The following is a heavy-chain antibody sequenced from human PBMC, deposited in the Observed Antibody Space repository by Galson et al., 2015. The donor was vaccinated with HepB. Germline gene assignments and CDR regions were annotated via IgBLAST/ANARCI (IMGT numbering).Heavy chain of an antibody. D-gene: IGHD5-12*01. J-gene: IGHJ4*02. Sequence: SLRLSCAASGFTFGDYTMSWFRQAPGKGLEWVGSIRSKAYGGTTEYVASVKRRFTISRHDSKGIAYLQINSLKTEDTAVYYCTGDRKGGYGPFDYWGQGTLVTVSS. CDR1: GFTFGDYT. V-gene: IGHV3-49*03. CDR2: IRSKAYGGTT. CDR3: TGDRKGGYGPFDY.